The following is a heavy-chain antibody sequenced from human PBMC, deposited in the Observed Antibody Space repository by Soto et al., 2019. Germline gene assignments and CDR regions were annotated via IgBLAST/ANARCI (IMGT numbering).Heavy chain of an antibody. J-gene: IGHJ4*02. D-gene: IGHD3-3*01. V-gene: IGHV3-30*18. Sequence: QVQLVESGGGVVQPGRSLRLSCAASGLTLRSYAMHWVRQAPGKGLEWVAVISYDGSDQYYADSVKGRFTISRDNSKNTLYLQMTSLRVEDTAMYYCANDGRDGRFLEWYVDYWGQGTLVTVSS. CDR1: GLTLRSYA. CDR3: ANDGRDGRFLEWYVDY. CDR2: ISYDGSDQ.